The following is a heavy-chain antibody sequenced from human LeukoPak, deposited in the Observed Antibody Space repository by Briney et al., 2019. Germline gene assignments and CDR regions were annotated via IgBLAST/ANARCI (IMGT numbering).Heavy chain of an antibody. D-gene: IGHD3-9*01. CDR1: GFTCSSYA. J-gene: IGHJ4*02. V-gene: IGHV3-30*04. CDR3: ARQFSYDILTGPHS. CDR2: ISYDGSNK. Sequence: GGSLRLSCAASGFTCSSYAMHWVRQAPGKGLEWVAVISYDGSNKYYADSVKGRFTISRDNSKNTLYLQMNSLRAEDTAVYYCARQFSYDILTGPHSWGQGTLVTVSS.